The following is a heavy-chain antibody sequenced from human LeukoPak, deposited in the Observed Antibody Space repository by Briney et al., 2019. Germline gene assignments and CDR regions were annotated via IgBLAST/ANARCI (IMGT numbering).Heavy chain of an antibody. CDR2: INHNGNVN. Sequence: GGSLRLSCAASGFTFSGYWMNWVRQAPGKGLEWVASINHNGNVNYYVDSVKGRFTISRDNAKNSLYLQMSNLRAEDTAVYYCARDLGGSYYYFDYWGQGTLVTVSS. V-gene: IGHV3-7*03. J-gene: IGHJ4*02. D-gene: IGHD1-26*01. CDR3: ARDLGGSYYYFDY. CDR1: GFTFSGYW.